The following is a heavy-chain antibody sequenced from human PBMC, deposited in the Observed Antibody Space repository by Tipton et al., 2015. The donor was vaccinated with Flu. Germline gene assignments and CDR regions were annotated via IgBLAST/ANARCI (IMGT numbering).Heavy chain of an antibody. CDR2: INPNSGGT. D-gene: IGHD1-7*01. Sequence: QVQLVQSGAEVKKPGASVKVSCKASGYTFTGYYMHWVRQAPGQGLEWMGWINPNSGGTNYAQKFQGRVTMTRDTSISTAYMELSRLRSDDTAVYYCARGPRPSHWNYGEEWGDAFDIWGQGTMVTVSS. V-gene: IGHV1-2*02. J-gene: IGHJ3*02. CDR3: ARGPRPSHWNYGEEWGDAFDI. CDR1: GYTFTGYY.